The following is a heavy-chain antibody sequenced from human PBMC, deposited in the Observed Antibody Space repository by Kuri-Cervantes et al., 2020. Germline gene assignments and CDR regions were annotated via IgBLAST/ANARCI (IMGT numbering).Heavy chain of an antibody. D-gene: IGHD6-19*01. J-gene: IGHJ5*02. CDR3: ARKAVAGLGANWFDP. CDR2: INPNSGGT. V-gene: IGHV1-2*02. CDR1: GYTFTSYY. Sequence: ASVKVSCKASGYTFTSYYMHWVRQAPGQGLEWMGIINPNSGGTNYAQKFQGRVTMTRDTSISTAYMELSRLRSDDTAVYYCARKAVAGLGANWFDPWGQGTLVTVSS.